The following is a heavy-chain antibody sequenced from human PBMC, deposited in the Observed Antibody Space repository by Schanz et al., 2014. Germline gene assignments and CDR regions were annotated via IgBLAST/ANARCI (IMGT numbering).Heavy chain of an antibody. CDR2: ISGSGGST. J-gene: IGHJ4*02. Sequence: EEQMVESGGCLVKPGGSLILSCAASRLTFANEDIHWVRQAPGKGLEWVSAISGSGGSTYYADSVKGRFTISRDNSKNTLYLQMNSLRAEDTAVYYCAKGSVVVVAATLPFDYWGQGTLVTVSS. D-gene: IGHD2-15*01. CDR3: AKGSVVVVAATLPFDY. CDR1: RLTFANED. V-gene: IGHV3-23*04.